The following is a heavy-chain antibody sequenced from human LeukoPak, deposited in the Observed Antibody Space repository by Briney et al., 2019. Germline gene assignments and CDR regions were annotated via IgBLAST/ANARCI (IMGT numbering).Heavy chain of an antibody. D-gene: IGHD3-10*01. CDR2: INHSGST. Sequence: ASETLSLTCAVYGGSFSGYYWSWIRQPPGKGLEWIGEINHSGSTNYNPSLKSRVTISVDTSKNQFSLKLSSVTAADTAVYYCARRLVRGPKDYWGQGTLVTVSS. CDR1: GGSFSGYY. V-gene: IGHV4-34*01. J-gene: IGHJ4*02. CDR3: ARRLVRGPKDY.